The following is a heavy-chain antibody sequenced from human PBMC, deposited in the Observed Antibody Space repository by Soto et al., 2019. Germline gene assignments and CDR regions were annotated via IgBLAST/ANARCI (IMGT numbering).Heavy chain of an antibody. J-gene: IGHJ4*02. CDR1: GGSISSGGYY. Sequence: ASETLSLTCTVSGGSISSGGYYWSWIRQHPGKGLEWIGYIYYSGSTYYNPSLKSRVTISVDTSKNQFSLKLSSVTAADTAVYYCARDRGGSYSDYWGQGTLVTVSS. V-gene: IGHV4-31*03. D-gene: IGHD3-10*01. CDR3: ARDRGGSYSDY. CDR2: IYYSGST.